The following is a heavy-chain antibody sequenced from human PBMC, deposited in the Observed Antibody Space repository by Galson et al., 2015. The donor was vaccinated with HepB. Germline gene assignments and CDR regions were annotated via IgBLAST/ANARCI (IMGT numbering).Heavy chain of an antibody. D-gene: IGHD2-15*01. CDR2: ISAYNGNT. J-gene: IGHJ4*02. Sequence: SVKVSCKASGYTFTSYGISWVRQAPGQGLEWMGWISAYNGNTNYAQKLQGRVTMTTDTSTSTAYMELRSLRSDDTAVYYCARDILGGGYRVGWRNWGQGTLVTVSS. CDR1: GYTFTSYG. CDR3: ARDILGGGYRVGWRN. V-gene: IGHV1-18*04.